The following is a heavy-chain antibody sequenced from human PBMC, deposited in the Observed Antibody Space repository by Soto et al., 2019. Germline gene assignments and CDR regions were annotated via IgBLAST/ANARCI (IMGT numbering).Heavy chain of an antibody. CDR2: ISGIGGST. CDR1: GFTFSSYA. J-gene: IGHJ4*02. CDR3: AKDQYDVLRFLEWLYDFDY. V-gene: IGHV3-23*01. Sequence: GGSLRLSCAASGFTFSSYAMSWVRQAPGKGLEWVSAISGIGGSTYYADSVKGRFTISRDNSKNTLYLQMNSLRAEDTAVYYCAKDQYDVLRFLEWLYDFDYWGQGTLVTVSS. D-gene: IGHD3-3*01.